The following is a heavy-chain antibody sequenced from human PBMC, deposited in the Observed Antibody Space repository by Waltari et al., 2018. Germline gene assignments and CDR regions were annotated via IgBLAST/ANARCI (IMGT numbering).Heavy chain of an antibody. CDR1: GFTFSSYW. J-gene: IGHJ4*02. CDR2: IKQDGSEK. CDR3: AREAVGSRDFDY. V-gene: IGHV3-7*01. D-gene: IGHD1-26*01. Sequence: EVQLVESGGGLVQPGGSLRLSCAASGFTFSSYWMSWVRQAPGKGLEWVANIKQDGSEKYVVDAVKGRFTISTDNAKNSLYLQMNSLGAEDTAVYYCAREAVGSRDFDYWGQGTLVTVSS.